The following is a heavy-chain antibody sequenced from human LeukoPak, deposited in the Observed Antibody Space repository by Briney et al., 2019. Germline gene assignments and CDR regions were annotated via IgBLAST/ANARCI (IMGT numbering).Heavy chain of an antibody. CDR2: VYDNGNT. V-gene: IGHV4-59*08. D-gene: IGHD2-15*01. J-gene: IGHJ6*02. CDR3: ARAVVAALYGMDV. CDR1: GGSISSYY. Sequence: PSETLSLTCTVSGGSISSYYWSWSRQPPGKGLEWIGYVYDNGNTNYNPSLESRVTISVDTSKNQFSLKLSSVTAADTAVYYCARAVVAALYGMDVWGQGTTVTVSS.